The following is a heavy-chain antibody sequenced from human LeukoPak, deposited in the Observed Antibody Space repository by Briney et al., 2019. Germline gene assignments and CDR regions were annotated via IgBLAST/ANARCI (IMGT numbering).Heavy chain of an antibody. CDR1: GFTFSSYA. V-gene: IGHV4-34*01. J-gene: IGHJ4*02. Sequence: GSLRLSCAASGFTFSSYAMSWVRQAPGKGLEWIGEINHSGSTNYNPSLKSRVTISVDTSKNQFSLKLSSVTAADTAVYYCARGQWLRWGPFDYWGQGTLVTVSS. D-gene: IGHD5-12*01. CDR3: ARGQWLRWGPFDY. CDR2: INHSGST.